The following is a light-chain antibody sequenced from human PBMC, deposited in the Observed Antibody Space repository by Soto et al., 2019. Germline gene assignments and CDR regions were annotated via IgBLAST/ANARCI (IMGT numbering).Light chain of an antibody. CDR2: AAS. CDR1: HSISNY. CDR3: QQSYGTPLP. J-gene: IGKJ4*01. Sequence: DMEMTQSPSSLSASVGDRVTITCRASHSISNYLNWYQHKPGKVPKLLIYAASSLQSGVPTRFSGSGSGTDFTLTINSLQPEDFATYYCQQSYGTPLPFGGGNKIEIK. V-gene: IGKV1-39*01.